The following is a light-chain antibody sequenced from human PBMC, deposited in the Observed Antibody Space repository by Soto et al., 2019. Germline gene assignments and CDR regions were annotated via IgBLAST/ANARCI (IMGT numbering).Light chain of an antibody. CDR1: QDINSY. V-gene: IGKV1-9*01. Sequence: IQLTQSPSFLSASVGDRVTIACRASQDINSYLAWYQQKPGKAPKLLIYPASTLQSGVPSRFSGSGSGTEFTLTISSLQPEDFAAYHCQQVNDYPITFGQGTRLEIK. J-gene: IGKJ5*01. CDR3: QQVNDYPIT. CDR2: PAS.